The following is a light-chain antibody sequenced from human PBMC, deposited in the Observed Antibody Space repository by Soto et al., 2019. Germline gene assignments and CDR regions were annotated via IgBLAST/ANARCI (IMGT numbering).Light chain of an antibody. CDR1: QSVSSN. Sequence: RVMPQSPSTLSVSPGERSTLSCRAIQSVSSNLAWYQQKPGQAPRLLIYGASTRATGVPARFSGSGSGTEFTLTISGLQPDDFATYYCQQYNSYSFGQGTNVDIK. CDR3: QQYNSYS. J-gene: IGKJ1*01. V-gene: IGKV3-15*01. CDR2: GAS.